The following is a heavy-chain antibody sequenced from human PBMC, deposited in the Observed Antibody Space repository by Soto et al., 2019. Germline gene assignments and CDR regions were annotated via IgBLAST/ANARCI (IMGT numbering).Heavy chain of an antibody. CDR1: GGSISDNW. CDR3: ARHVAVPRTRGFDS. Sequence: QVQLQESGPGLVKPSGTLFLTCAVSGGSISDNWWSWVRQPPGKGLEWIGEIYHSGTTYYTPSLSSRGGIQVDKSASQISLTLSSVTAADTAVYYCARHVAVPRTRGFDSWGPGTLVAVSS. V-gene: IGHV4-4*02. D-gene: IGHD2-21*01. CDR2: IYHSGTT. J-gene: IGHJ4*02.